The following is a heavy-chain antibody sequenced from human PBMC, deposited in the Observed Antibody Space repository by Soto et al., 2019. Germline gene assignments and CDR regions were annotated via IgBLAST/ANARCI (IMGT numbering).Heavy chain of an antibody. Sequence: PSETLSLTCTVSGDSISSSSSYWGWIRQPPGKGLEWIGGIYYTGTTYYNPSLKSRVTITVDTSKKQFSLKLTSVTAADTAVYYCGRGLDGRWLVIDSWGLGTLVTVS. CDR2: IYYTGTT. CDR3: GRGLDGRWLVIDS. J-gene: IGHJ4*02. D-gene: IGHD6-6*01. V-gene: IGHV4-39*01. CDR1: GDSISSSSSY.